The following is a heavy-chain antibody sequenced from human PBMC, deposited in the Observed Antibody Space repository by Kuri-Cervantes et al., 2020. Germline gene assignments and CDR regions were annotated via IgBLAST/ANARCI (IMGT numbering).Heavy chain of an antibody. CDR2: VDYSGRP. V-gene: IGHV4-59*08. CDR1: GGSISTYY. Sequence: SETLSLTCSVSGGSISTYYWTWIRQTPGKGLEWIGFVDYSGRPDYNPSLKSRVTISLDTSKNQFSLKLSSVTAADTAVYYCARQMVLRKTVVVPAVRRAFDIWGQGTMVTVSS. J-gene: IGHJ3*02. D-gene: IGHD2-2*01. CDR3: ARQMVLRKTVVVPAVRRAFDI.